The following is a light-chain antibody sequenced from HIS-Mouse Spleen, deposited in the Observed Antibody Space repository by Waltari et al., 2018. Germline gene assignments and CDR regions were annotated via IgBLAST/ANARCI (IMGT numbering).Light chain of an antibody. CDR3: QVWDSSSDHVV. CDR1: NSGSKS. V-gene: IGLV3-21*03. CDR2: DDS. J-gene: IGLJ2*01. Sequence: SYVLTQPPSVSVATGKTARITCGRNNSGSKSVHWYQQKPGQAPVLVVYDDSDRPSGIPERFSGSNSGNTATLTISRVEAGDEADYYCQVWDSSSDHVVFGGGTKLTVL.